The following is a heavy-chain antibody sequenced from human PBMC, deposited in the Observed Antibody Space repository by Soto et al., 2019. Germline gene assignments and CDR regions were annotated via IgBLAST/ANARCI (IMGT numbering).Heavy chain of an antibody. Sequence: SVKVSCKAYGGPSSSYASSWVRQVPGQGLAWMGGIILIFRTANYAQTFKGRVTITADKSTSTAYMELSSLRSEDTGVYYLATTFVVASQWLAYYSYCMDVWGQGTTFTVAS. J-gene: IGHJ6*02. CDR1: GGPSSSYA. D-gene: IGHD6-19*01. V-gene: IGHV1-69*06. CDR3: ATTFVVASQWLAYYSYCMDV. CDR2: IILIFRTA.